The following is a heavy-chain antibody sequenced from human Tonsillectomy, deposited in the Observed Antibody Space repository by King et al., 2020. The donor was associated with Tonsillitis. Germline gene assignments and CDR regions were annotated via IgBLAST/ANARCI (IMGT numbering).Heavy chain of an antibody. CDR2: MYYSGTI. D-gene: IGHD1-26*01. Sequence: QLQESGPGVVKPSETLSLSCTVAGGSINRSDPYWAWIRQPPGKGLEWSGYMYYSGTIFYNPSLKSRITISGGTSENRFSLKLSSVTAADTAVYFCARYVSGSFDYWGQGALVTVSS. CDR3: ARYVSGSFDY. J-gene: IGHJ4*02. CDR1: GGSINRSDPY. V-gene: IGHV4-39*01.